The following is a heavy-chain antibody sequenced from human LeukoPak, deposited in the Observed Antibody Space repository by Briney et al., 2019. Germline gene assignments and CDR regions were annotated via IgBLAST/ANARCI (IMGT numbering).Heavy chain of an antibody. D-gene: IGHD3-16*01. CDR2: ISYDGGEI. V-gene: IGHV3-7*01. Sequence: GGSLRLSCEVSGFTFSSYWMSWVRQAPGKGLEWVAIISYDGGEIYSVDSVKGRFTLSRDNAKSSVYLQMNSLRAEDAAVYYCARDKPRGSYDGSIFDSWGQGTLVTVSS. CDR1: GFTFSSYW. J-gene: IGHJ4*02. CDR3: ARDKPRGSYDGSIFDS.